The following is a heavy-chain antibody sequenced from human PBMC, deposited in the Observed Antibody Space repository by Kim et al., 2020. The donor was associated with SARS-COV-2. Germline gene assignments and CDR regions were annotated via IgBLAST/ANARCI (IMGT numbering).Heavy chain of an antibody. Sequence: ASVKVSCKASGYTFTTYGINWVRQAAGQGLEWMGWMNPNSGNAGYSQKFQGRVTMTRDTSISTAYMALSSLRSEDTAVYYCTRVIVGASIPWFDPWGQGTLVTVTS. V-gene: IGHV1-8*01. CDR1: GYTFTTYG. CDR3: TRVIVGASIPWFDP. J-gene: IGHJ5*02. D-gene: IGHD1-26*01. CDR2: MNPNSGNA.